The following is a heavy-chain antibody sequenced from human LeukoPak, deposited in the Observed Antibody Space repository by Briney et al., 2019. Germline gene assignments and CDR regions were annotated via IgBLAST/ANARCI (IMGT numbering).Heavy chain of an antibody. D-gene: IGHD2-15*01. J-gene: IGHJ6*02. V-gene: IGHV3-72*01. CDR3: AREGTLTDCSGGSCYLYYYGMDV. CDR2: TRKKANSYTT. Sequence: GGSLRLSCAASGFTFSDHYMDWVRQAPGKGLEWVGRTRKKANSYTTEYAASVKGRFTISRDDSKNSLYLQMNSLKTEDTAVYYCAREGTLTDCSGGSCYLYYYGMDVWGQGTTVTVSS. CDR1: GFTFSDHY.